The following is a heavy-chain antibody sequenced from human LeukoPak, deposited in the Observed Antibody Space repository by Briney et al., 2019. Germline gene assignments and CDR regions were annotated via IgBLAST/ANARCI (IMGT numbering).Heavy chain of an antibody. V-gene: IGHV3-23*01. CDR2: ISGSGGST. Sequence: PGGSLRLSCAASGFTFSSYAMSWVRQAPGKGLEWVSAISGSGGSTYYADSVKGRFTISRDNSKNTLYLQMNSLRAEDTAVYYCAKQPGIAVAGEPYYFDYWGQGTLVTVSS. CDR3: AKQPGIAVAGEPYYFDY. J-gene: IGHJ4*02. D-gene: IGHD6-19*01. CDR1: GFTFSSYA.